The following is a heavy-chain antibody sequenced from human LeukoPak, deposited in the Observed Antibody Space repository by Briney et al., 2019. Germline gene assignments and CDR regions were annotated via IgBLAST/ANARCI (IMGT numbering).Heavy chain of an antibody. CDR1: GFTFGDYA. V-gene: IGHV3-20*04. CDR3: ARSLAGANYYLDV. J-gene: IGHJ6*03. Sequence: GGSLRLSCAASGFTFGDYALSWVRQAPGKGLEWVSGISWNSGSIGYADSVKGRFTISRDNAKNSLSLQMNSLRAEDTAVYYCARSLAGANYYLDVWGKGTTVTISS. D-gene: IGHD1-14*01. CDR2: ISWNSGSI.